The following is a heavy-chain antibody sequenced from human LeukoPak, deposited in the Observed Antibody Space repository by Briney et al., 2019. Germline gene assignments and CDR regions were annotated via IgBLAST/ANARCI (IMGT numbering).Heavy chain of an antibody. D-gene: IGHD4-17*01. Sequence: GGSLRLSCAASGFIFSSYAMHWVRRAPGKGLEWVAVISYDGSNKYYADSVKGRFTISSDNSKNTLYLQMNSLRPEDTAVYYCATAGDYVEDYWGQGTLVTVSS. CDR1: GFIFSSYA. V-gene: IGHV3-30-3*01. CDR3: ATAGDYVEDY. CDR2: ISYDGSNK. J-gene: IGHJ4*02.